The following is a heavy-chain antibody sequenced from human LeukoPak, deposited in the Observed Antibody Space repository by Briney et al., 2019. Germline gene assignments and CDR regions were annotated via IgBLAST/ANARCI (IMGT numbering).Heavy chain of an antibody. Sequence: SVKVSCKASGGTFSSYAISWVRQAPGQGLEWMGGIIPIFGTANYAQKFQGRVTITTDESTSTAYMELSSLRSEDTAVYYCASVAAAGRGSRYYYYYYMDVWGKGTTVTVSS. D-gene: IGHD6-13*01. J-gene: IGHJ6*03. CDR1: GGTFSSYA. CDR2: IIPIFGTA. CDR3: ASVAAAGRGSRYYYYYYMDV. V-gene: IGHV1-69*05.